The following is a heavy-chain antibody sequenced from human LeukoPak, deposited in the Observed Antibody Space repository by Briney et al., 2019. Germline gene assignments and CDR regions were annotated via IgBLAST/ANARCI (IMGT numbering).Heavy chain of an antibody. Sequence: PGGSLRLSCAASGFTFSSYEMNWVRQAPGKGLEWGSYITSSGSSTHYADSVKSRFTISRDNAKNSVYLQMNSLRAEDTAVYYCARESMSSNWFYFDYWGQGNLVTVSS. CDR2: ITSSGSST. CDR1: GFTFSSYE. J-gene: IGHJ4*02. CDR3: ARESMSSNWFYFDY. D-gene: IGHD6-13*01. V-gene: IGHV3-48*03.